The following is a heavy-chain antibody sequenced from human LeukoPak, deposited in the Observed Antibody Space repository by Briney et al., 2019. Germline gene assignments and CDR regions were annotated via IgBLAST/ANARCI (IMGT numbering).Heavy chain of an antibody. CDR2: IRSKANSYAT. CDR3: TRPVVGATKDFDY. J-gene: IGHJ4*02. V-gene: IGHV3-73*01. Sequence: PGGSLRLSCVASGFTFSGSAMHWVRQASGKGLEWVGRIRSKANSYATAYAASVKGRLTISRDDSKNTAYLQMNSLKTEDTAVYYCTRPVVGATKDFDYWGQGTLVTVSS. CDR1: GFTFSGSA. D-gene: IGHD1-26*01.